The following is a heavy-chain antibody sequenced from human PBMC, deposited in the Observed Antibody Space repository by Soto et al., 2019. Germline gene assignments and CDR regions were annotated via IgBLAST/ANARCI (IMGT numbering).Heavy chain of an antibody. V-gene: IGHV4-39*01. CDR1: GGSISSSSYY. J-gene: IGHJ4*02. D-gene: IGHD6-25*01. CDR2: IYYSGST. Sequence: PSETLSLTCIVSGGSISSSSYYWGWIRQPPGKGLEWIGSIYYSGSTSYNPSLKSRVTISVDTSKNQFSLKLSSVTAADTAVYYCARHHGGVLDYWGQGTLVTVSS. CDR3: ARHHGGVLDY.